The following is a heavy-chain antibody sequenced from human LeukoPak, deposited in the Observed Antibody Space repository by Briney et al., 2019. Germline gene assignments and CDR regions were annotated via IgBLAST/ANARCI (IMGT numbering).Heavy chain of an antibody. V-gene: IGHV1-2*02. CDR1: GYTFTGYS. D-gene: IGHD1-26*01. J-gene: IGHJ4*02. CDR2: INPNSGGT. Sequence: ASVKVSCKASGYTFTGYSMHWVRQAPGQGLEWMGWINPNSGGTNSAQKFQGRVTMTRDTSISTAYMELSRLTSDDTAVYYCARSSSRSGSHNYWGQGTLVSISS. CDR3: ARSSSRSGSHNY.